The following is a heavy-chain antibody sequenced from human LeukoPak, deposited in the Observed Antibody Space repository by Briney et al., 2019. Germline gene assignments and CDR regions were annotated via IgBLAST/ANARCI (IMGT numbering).Heavy chain of an antibody. D-gene: IGHD5-12*01. V-gene: IGHV1-69*13. J-gene: IGHJ4*02. CDR3: ARDYGGGYDRHFDY. CDR2: INPIFGTA. CDR1: GGTFSSYA. Sequence: ASVKVSCKASGGTFSSYAISWVRQAPGQGLEWMGGINPIFGTANYAQKFQGRVTITADESTSTAYMELSSLRSEDTAVYYCARDYGGGYDRHFDYWGQGTLVTVSS.